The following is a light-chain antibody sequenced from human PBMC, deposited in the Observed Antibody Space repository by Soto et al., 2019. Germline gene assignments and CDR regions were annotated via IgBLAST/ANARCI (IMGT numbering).Light chain of an antibody. CDR1: SSDVGGCNC. Sequence: QSALTQPPSASGSPGQSVTISCAGTSSDVGGCNCVSWYQQHPGKAPKLMIYELTKRPSGVPDRFSGSKSGNTASLTVSGLQADDEADYYCSSYAGRTRVFGGGTKLTVL. J-gene: IGLJ3*02. V-gene: IGLV2-8*01. CDR2: ELT. CDR3: SSYAGRTRV.